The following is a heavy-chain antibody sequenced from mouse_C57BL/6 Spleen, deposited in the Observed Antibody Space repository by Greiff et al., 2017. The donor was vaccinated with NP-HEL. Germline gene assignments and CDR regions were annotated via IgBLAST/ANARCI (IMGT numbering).Heavy chain of an antibody. J-gene: IGHJ3*01. CDR1: GYTFTSYW. Sequence: QVQLQQPGAELVMPGASVKLSCKASGYTFTSYWMHWVKQRPGQGLEWIGELDPSDSYTNYNQKFKGKSTLTVDKSSSTAYMQLSSLTSEDSAVYYCATDYGSSSWFAYWGQGTLVTVSA. V-gene: IGHV1-69*01. CDR3: ATDYGSSSWFAY. CDR2: LDPSDSYT. D-gene: IGHD1-1*01.